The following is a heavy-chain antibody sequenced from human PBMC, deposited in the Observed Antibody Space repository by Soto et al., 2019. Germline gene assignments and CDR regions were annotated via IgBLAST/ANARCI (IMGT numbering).Heavy chain of an antibody. CDR3: ARGVVGTIFGVVRSDSDY. D-gene: IGHD3-3*01. CDR1: GGSISSSSYY. CDR2: IYYSGST. J-gene: IGHJ4*02. V-gene: IGHV4-39*01. Sequence: SETLSLTCTVSGGSISSSSYYWGWIRQPPGKGLEWIGSIYYSGSTYYNPSLKSRVTISVDTSKNQFSLKLSSVTAADTAVYYCARGVVGTIFGVVRSDSDYWGQGTQVTVSS.